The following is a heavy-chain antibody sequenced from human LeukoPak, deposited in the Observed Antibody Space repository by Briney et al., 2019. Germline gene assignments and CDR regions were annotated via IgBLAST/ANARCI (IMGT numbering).Heavy chain of an antibody. CDR1: GFTLSSYG. J-gene: IGHJ5*02. Sequence: GRSLRLSCAASGFTLSSYGMHWVRQAPGKGLEWVAVISYDGSNKYYADSVKGRFTISRDNSKNTLYLQMNSLRAEDTAVYYCAKDREVVTHGGFDPWGQGTLVTVSS. CDR2: ISYDGSNK. V-gene: IGHV3-30*18. CDR3: AKDREVVTHGGFDP. D-gene: IGHD2-21*02.